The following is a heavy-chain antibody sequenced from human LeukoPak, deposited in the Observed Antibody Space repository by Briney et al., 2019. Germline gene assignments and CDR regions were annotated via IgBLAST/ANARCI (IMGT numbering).Heavy chain of an antibody. V-gene: IGHV4-4*09. CDR3: ARQKCTSASCLTKNAFDI. J-gene: IGHJ3*02. CDR2: IYTSGST. D-gene: IGHD2-2*01. Sequence: SETLSLTCTVSGSISGYYWSWIRRPPGKGLEWIGYIYTSGSTNYNPPLESRVTISVDTSKNQFSLDLSSVTAADTAVYYCARQKCTSASCLTKNAFDIWGQGTMVTVSS. CDR1: GSISGYY.